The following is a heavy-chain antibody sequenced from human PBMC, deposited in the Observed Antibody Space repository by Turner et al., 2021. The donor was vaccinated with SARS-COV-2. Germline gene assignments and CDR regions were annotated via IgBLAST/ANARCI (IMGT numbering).Heavy chain of an antibody. Sequence: EVQLVESGGGLLRPGESLRLSCAASGFPLGTYDMHWVRQPTGKSLEWVSAIGVIGDTYYSGSVKGRFTISRENARNSLYLQINSLRAEDTAVYYCVREYCGGGICPGFYYFDFWGQGTLVTVSS. CDR3: VREYCGGGICPGFYYFDF. J-gene: IGHJ4*02. V-gene: IGHV3-13*01. CDR1: GFPLGTYD. D-gene: IGHD2-15*01. CDR2: IGVIGDT.